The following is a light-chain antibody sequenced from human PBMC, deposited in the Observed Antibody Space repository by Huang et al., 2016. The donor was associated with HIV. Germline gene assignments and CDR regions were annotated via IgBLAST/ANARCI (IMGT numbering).Light chain of an antibody. CDR2: GAS. Sequence: DIVMTQSPGSLTVSLGERASINCTSSQPLLSTANNKSYLAWYQQKPRQPPTALIYGASNRESGVPERLSGSGSGTDFTLTISSLQAEDVALYYCQQYYSASITFGQGTRVEI. CDR1: QPLLSTANNKSY. J-gene: IGKJ5*01. V-gene: IGKV4-1*01. CDR3: QQYYSASIT.